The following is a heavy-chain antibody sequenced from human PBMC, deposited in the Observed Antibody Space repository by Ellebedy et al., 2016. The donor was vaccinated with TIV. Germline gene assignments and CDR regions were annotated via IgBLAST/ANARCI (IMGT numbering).Heavy chain of an antibody. J-gene: IGHJ3*02. D-gene: IGHD3-10*01. CDR1: GGSISSYY. Sequence: SETLSLTCTVSGGSISSYYWSWIRQPPGKGLEWIGCIYYSGSTNYNPSLKRRVTISVDTSKNQFSLKLSSVTAADTAVYYCARFQGFGELSWPFDIWGQGTMVTVSS. CDR3: ARFQGFGELSWPFDI. CDR2: IYYSGST. V-gene: IGHV4-59*01.